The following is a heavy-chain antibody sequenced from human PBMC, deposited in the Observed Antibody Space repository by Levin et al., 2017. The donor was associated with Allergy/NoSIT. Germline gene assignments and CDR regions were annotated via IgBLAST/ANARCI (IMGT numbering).Heavy chain of an antibody. CDR1: GDTFNNYV. J-gene: IGHJ4*02. V-gene: IGHV1-69*13. D-gene: IGHD3-10*01. CDR2: IIPISRTG. CDR3: ARGGYYFGSGTFRENDY. Sequence: GASVKVSCKASGDTFNNYVITWVRQAPGQGLEWMGGIIPISRTGKYAQKFQGRLTITADETTSTAYMDLSSLRSDDTAVYYCARGGYYFGSGTFRENDYWGQGTLVTVSS.